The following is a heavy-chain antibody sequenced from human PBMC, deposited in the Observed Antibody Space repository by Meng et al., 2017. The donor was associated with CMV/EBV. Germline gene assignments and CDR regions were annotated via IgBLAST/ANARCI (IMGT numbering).Heavy chain of an antibody. Sequence: SETLSLTSAVYGGSFSGYYWSWIRQPPGKGLEWIGEINHSGSTNYNPSLKSRVTISVDTSKNQFSLKLSSVTAADTAVYYCARGYQVWGGNSGYYFDYWGQGTLVTVSS. CDR1: GGSFSGYY. J-gene: IGHJ4*02. V-gene: IGHV4-34*01. CDR3: ARGYQVWGGNSGYYFDY. D-gene: IGHD4-23*01. CDR2: INHSGST.